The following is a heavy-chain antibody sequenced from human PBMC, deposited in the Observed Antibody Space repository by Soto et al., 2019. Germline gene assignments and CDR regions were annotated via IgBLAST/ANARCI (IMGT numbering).Heavy chain of an antibody. CDR2: ISAYNGNT. Sequence: ASVKVSCKASGYTFTSYGISWVRQAPGQGLEWMGWISAYNGNTNYAQKFQGRVTMTRDTSTSTVYMELSSLRSEDTAVYYCARNTPYGGNANYFDYWGQGTLVTVS. CDR3: ARNTPYGGNANYFDY. V-gene: IGHV1-18*01. D-gene: IGHD4-17*01. J-gene: IGHJ4*02. CDR1: GYTFTSYG.